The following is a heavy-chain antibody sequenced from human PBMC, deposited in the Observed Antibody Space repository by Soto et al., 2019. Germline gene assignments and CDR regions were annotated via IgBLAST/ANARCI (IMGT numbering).Heavy chain of an antibody. J-gene: IGHJ5*01. D-gene: IGHD1-20*01. CDR1: GASISVHSYY. CDR3: TRRYNWNDNYFDS. CDR2: SYYSGTT. Sequence: SETLSLTCTVSGASISVHSYYWTWIRQPPGKGLEWIGSSYYSGTTYFNPSLKSRATISVDTSKNQFSLRLTSVTAADTAIYYCTRRYNWNDNYFDSWGPGALVTVSS. V-gene: IGHV4-39*01.